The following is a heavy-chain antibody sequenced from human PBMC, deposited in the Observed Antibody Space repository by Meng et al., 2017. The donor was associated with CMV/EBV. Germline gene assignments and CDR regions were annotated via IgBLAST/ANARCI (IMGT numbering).Heavy chain of an antibody. CDR3: ARGDQGNTAKLPWETHFYCNVDV. D-gene: IGHD5-18*01. Sequence: SVKVSCKASGYTFTGYYMHWVRQAPGQGLEWMGGIIPIFRTALYAQKFRGRVTITTDESTSTVYMELSSLTSEDTAVYYCARGDQGNTAKLPWETHFYCNVDVWGQGTTVTVSS. V-gene: IGHV1-69*05. CDR1: GYTFTGYY. CDR2: IIPIFRTA. J-gene: IGHJ6*02.